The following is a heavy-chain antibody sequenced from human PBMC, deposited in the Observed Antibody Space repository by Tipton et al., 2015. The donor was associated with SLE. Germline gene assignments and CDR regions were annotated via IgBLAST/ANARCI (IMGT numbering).Heavy chain of an antibody. CDR1: GGSISNYY. Sequence: TLSLTCSVSGGSISNYYWSWIRQPPGKGLEWIGDIYSSGDTNYNPSLKSRVTISVDASKKQFSLKVSSVTAADTALYYCASQNWNYFYWGQGTLVSVSS. D-gene: IGHD1-7*01. V-gene: IGHV4-4*08. J-gene: IGHJ4*02. CDR2: IYSSGDT. CDR3: ASQNWNYFY.